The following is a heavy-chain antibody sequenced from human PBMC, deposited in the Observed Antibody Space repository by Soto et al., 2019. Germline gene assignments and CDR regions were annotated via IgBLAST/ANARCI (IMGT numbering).Heavy chain of an antibody. CDR3: ARGLYYYDSSGYYYQVPDWFDP. Sequence: SETLSLTCTVSGDSVSSASFYWIWIRQAPGKGLEWIGFIYFSGSTNYNPSLKSRVTMSLDTSKNQFPLKLSSVTAADTAVYYCARGLYYYDSSGYYYQVPDWFDPWGQGTLVTVSS. V-gene: IGHV4-61*01. CDR1: GDSVSSASFY. CDR2: IYFSGST. J-gene: IGHJ5*02. D-gene: IGHD3-22*01.